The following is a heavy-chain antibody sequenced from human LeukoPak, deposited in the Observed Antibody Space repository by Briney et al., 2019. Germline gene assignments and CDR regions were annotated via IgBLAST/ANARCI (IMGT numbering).Heavy chain of an antibody. CDR3: ARDYPYSYYMNV. CDR1: GFTFSSYG. Sequence: GGTLRLSCAASGFTFSSYGMNWVRQAPGKGLEWVSSISSSSSYIYYADSVKGRFTISRDNAKNSLYLQMNSLRAEDTAVYYCARDYPYSYYMNVWGNGTTVTVSS. CDR2: ISSSSSYI. D-gene: IGHD4-11*01. V-gene: IGHV3-21*01. J-gene: IGHJ6*03.